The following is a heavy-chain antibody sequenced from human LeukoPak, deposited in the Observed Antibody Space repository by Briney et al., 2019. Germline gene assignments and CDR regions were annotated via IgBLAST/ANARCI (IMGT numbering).Heavy chain of an antibody. Sequence: SETLSLTCTVSGGSISSSSYYWGWIRQPPGKGLEWIGSIYYSGSTYYNPSLKSRVTISVDRSKNQFSLKLSSVTAADTAVYYCARDWWSIAARPRRTWGQGTLVTVSS. V-gene: IGHV4-39*07. CDR1: GGSISSSSYY. J-gene: IGHJ5*02. D-gene: IGHD6-6*01. CDR3: ARDWWSIAARPRRT. CDR2: IYYSGST.